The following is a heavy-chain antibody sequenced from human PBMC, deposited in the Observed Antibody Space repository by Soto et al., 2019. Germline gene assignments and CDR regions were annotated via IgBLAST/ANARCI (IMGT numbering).Heavy chain of an antibody. CDR2: ISYDGSNK. D-gene: IGHD3-22*01. J-gene: IGHJ4*02. CDR1: GFTFSIYG. Sequence: GGSLRLSCAASGFTFSIYGMHWVRHAPGKGLEWVAVISYDGSNKYYADSVKGRFTISRDNSKNTLYLQMNSLRAEDTAVYYCAKDLSRYYYDSSGYPLDYWGQGTLVTVSS. V-gene: IGHV3-30*18. CDR3: AKDLSRYYYDSSGYPLDY.